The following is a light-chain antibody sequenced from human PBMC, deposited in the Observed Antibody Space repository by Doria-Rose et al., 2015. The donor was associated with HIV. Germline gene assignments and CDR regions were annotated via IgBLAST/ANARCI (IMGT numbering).Light chain of an antibody. CDR3: QQYYDTPS. Sequence: TQSPESLGMSLGERATLNCKSNQSLLYTSKNYLAWYQQKPGQHPKLLIYWASTRQSGVTARFSGSGSGTDFTLTISSLEAEDVAVYYCQQYYDTPSFGPGTTVDIK. V-gene: IGKV4-1*01. J-gene: IGKJ3*01. CDR1: QSLLYTSKNY. CDR2: WAS.